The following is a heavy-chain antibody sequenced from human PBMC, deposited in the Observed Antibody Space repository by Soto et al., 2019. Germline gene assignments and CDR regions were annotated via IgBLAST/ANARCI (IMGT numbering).Heavy chain of an antibody. V-gene: IGHV1-18*01. CDR2: ISTYSGDT. CDR1: GYTFFTYD. J-gene: IGHJ5*02. Sequence: QVHLVQSGVEVKTPGASVKVSCQASGYTFFTYDISWVRQSPGQGPEWMGWISTYSGDTKYAQKFQGRVSMTTDTSPATAYLDLRSLRSDATAVYYCARHHGPTTSENWFDPWGQGTLVTVSS. CDR3: ARHHGPTTSENWFDP. D-gene: IGHD5-12*01.